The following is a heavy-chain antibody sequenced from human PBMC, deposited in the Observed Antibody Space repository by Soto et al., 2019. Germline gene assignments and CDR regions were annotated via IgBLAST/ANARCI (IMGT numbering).Heavy chain of an antibody. V-gene: IGHV1-69*06. CDR3: ASKYYYDSSGYSPGPYYYYGMDF. D-gene: IGHD3-22*01. CDR2: IIPIFGTA. Sequence: SVKVSCKASGGTFSSYAISWVRPAPGQGLEWMGGIIPIFGTANYAQKFQGRVTITADKSTSTAYMELSSLRSEDTAVYYCASKYYYDSSGYSPGPYYYYGMDFWGQGTTVTVSS. J-gene: IGHJ6*02. CDR1: GGTFSSYA.